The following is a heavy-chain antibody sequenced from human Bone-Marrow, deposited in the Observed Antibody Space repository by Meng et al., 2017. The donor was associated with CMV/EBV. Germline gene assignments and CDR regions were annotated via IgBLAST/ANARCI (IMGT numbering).Heavy chain of an antibody. CDR3: ARVGSSNLDY. CDR1: GLTFSRYS. D-gene: IGHD3-16*01. V-gene: IGHV3-21*01. Sequence: GESLKISCAGSGLTFSRYSMGWVRQAPGKGLDWVSLISSSSSYIYYADSMKGRFTISRDNAKNSVSLLMNSLRAEETAVYFCARVGSSNLDYWGQGTLVTVSS. CDR2: ISSSSSYI. J-gene: IGHJ4*02.